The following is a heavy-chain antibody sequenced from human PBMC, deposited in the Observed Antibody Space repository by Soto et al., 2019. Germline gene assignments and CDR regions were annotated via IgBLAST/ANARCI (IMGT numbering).Heavy chain of an antibody. CDR3: AKQYNVGGWSVNYYYGMDV. D-gene: IGHD6-19*01. J-gene: IGHJ6*02. CDR2: ISYDGSNK. CDR1: GFTFSSYG. V-gene: IGHV3-30*18. Sequence: PGGSLRLSCAASGFTFSSYGMHWVRQAPGKGLEWVAVISYDGSNKYYADSVKGRFTISRDNSKNTLYLQMNSLRAEDTAVYYCAKQYNVGGWSVNYYYGMDVWGQGTTVTVSS.